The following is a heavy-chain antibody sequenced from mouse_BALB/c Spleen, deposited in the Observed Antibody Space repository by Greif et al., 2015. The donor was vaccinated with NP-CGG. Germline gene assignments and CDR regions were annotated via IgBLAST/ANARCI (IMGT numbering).Heavy chain of an antibody. CDR3: AGGGGLGQGFAY. D-gene: IGHD4-1*01. CDR2: ISSGGST. J-gene: IGHJ3*01. V-gene: IGHV5-6-5*01. CDR1: GFTFSSYA. Sequence: EVQVVESGGGLVKPGGSLKLSCAASGFTFSSYAMSWVRQTPEKRLEWVASISSGGSTYYPDGVKGRFTISRDNARNILCLQMSSLRSEDTVLYCCAGGGGLGQGFAYWGQGTLVTVSA.